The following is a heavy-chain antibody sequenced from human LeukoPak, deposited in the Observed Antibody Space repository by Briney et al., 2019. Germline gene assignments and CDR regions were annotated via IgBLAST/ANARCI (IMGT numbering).Heavy chain of an antibody. CDR1: GSISSYY. CDR3: ARQKCTSTSCLTKNAFDI. D-gene: IGHD2-2*01. Sequence: SETLSLTCTVSGSISSYYWSWIRQPPGKGLEWIGYIYTSGSTDYNPSLKSRVTISVDTSKNRFSLDLSSVTAADTAVYYCARQKCTSTSCLTKNAFDIWGQGTMVTVSS. V-gene: IGHV4-4*09. J-gene: IGHJ3*02. CDR2: IYTSGST.